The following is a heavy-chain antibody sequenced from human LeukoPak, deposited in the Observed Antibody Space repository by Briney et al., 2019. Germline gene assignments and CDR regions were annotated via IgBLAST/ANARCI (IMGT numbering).Heavy chain of an antibody. CDR3: AKELRDIVVVPAAVDY. V-gene: IGHV3-30*18. D-gene: IGHD2-2*01. CDR2: ILYDGSNK. J-gene: IGHJ4*02. Sequence: GGSLRLSCAASGFTFSSSGMHWVRHAPGKGLEWVAVILYDGSNKYYADSVKCQVTISRDNCKNTLYLQMNSLRAEDTAVYYCAKELRDIVVVPAAVDYWGQGTLGTGSS. CDR1: GFTFSSSG.